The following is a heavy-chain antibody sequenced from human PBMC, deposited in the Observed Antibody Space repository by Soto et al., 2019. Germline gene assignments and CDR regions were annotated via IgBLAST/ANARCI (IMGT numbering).Heavy chain of an antibody. D-gene: IGHD1-26*01. CDR3: ARGGSLYWYFDL. V-gene: IGHV1-3*01. CDR2: ITAGNGNT. CDR1: GYTFTSYA. Sequence: QVKLVKSGVEWKKPGPSVKVSGKAFGYTFTSYAMHWGGQAPGKRLEGMGWITAGNGNTKYSQKFQGRVTITRDTSASTAYMELSSLRSEDTAVYYCARGGSLYWYFDLWGRGTLVTVSS. J-gene: IGHJ2*01.